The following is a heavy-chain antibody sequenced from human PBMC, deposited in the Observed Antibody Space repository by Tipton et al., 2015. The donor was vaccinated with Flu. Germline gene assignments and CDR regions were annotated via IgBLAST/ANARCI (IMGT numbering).Heavy chain of an antibody. V-gene: IGHV4-39*01. D-gene: IGHD3-10*02. CDR2: MYPSGTT. J-gene: IGHJ4*02. Sequence: LRLSCTASGITFSSYAMSWVRQAPGKGLELIGSMYPSGTTYYNPSLKSRVTISVDTSKSQFSLKLRSVTAADMAVYYCARLSYYDVDLKNFYFDYWGQGALVTVSS. CDR3: ARLSYYDVDLKNFYFDY. CDR1: GITFSSYA.